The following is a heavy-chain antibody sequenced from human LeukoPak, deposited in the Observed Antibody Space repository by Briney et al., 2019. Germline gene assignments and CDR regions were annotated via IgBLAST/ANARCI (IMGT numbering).Heavy chain of an antibody. CDR1: GGSISTYY. D-gene: IGHD5-12*01. Sequence: SETLSLTCTVSGGSISTYYWSWIRQPPGKGLEWIGYVYYSWSTNYNPSLKSRVTISVDTSKNQFSLKLSSMAAADTAVYYCARDGSGYGGRFDYWGQGTLVTVSS. CDR2: VYYSWST. V-gene: IGHV4-59*01. J-gene: IGHJ4*02. CDR3: ARDGSGYGGRFDY.